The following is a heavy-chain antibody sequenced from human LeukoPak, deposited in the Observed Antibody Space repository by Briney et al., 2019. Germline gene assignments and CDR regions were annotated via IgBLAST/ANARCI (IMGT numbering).Heavy chain of an antibody. CDR3: ARVLVKRSSSFDP. CDR2: IYYSGST. D-gene: IGHD6-6*01. CDR1: GGSISSYY. Sequence: PSETLSLTCTVSGGSISSYYWSWIRQPPGKGLEWIGYIYYSGSTNYNPSLKSRVTISVDTSKNQFSLKLSSVTAADTAVYYCARVLVKRSSSFDPWGQGTLVTVSS. J-gene: IGHJ5*02. V-gene: IGHV4-59*01.